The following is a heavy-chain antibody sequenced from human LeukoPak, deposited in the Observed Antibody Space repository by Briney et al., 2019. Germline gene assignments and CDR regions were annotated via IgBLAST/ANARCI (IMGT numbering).Heavy chain of an antibody. CDR3: ARDMLAVPSNWFDP. D-gene: IGHD2-8*01. V-gene: IGHV1-46*01. Sequence: ASVKVSCKASGYTFTSYYIHWVRQAPGQGLEWMGVINPSGGGTSYAQKFQGGVTMTRDTSTSTVYMDLRSLRSEDTAVYFCARDMLAVPSNWFDPWGQGTLVTVSS. CDR1: GYTFTSYY. J-gene: IGHJ5*02. CDR2: INPSGGGT.